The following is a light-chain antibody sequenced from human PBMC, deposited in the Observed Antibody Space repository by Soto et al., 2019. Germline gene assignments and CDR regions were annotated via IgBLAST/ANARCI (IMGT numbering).Light chain of an antibody. Sequence: EILMTQSPSTLSVSPVEIATLSCRASQSVSSNLAWYQQKPGQAPRLLIYGASSRATGIPDRFSGSGSGTDFTLTISRLEPEDFAVYYCQQYGSSPPITFGQGTRLEIK. V-gene: IGKV3-20*01. CDR3: QQYGSSPPIT. CDR1: QSVSSN. J-gene: IGKJ5*01. CDR2: GAS.